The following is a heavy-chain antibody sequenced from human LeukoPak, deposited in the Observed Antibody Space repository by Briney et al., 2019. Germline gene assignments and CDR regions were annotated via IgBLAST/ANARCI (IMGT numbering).Heavy chain of an antibody. CDR1: GFTFSSYG. J-gene: IGHJ4*02. V-gene: IGHV3-30*03. CDR3: ARGFSGSYCPGY. CDR2: ISYDGSNK. D-gene: IGHD1-26*01. Sequence: QPGGSLRLSCAASGFTFSSYGMHWVRQAPGKGLEWVAVISYDGSNKYYADSVKGRFTISRDNSKNTLYLQMNSLRAEDTAVYYCARGFSGSYCPGYWGQGTLVTVSS.